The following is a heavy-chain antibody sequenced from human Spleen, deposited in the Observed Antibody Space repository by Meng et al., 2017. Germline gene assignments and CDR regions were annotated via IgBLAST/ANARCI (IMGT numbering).Heavy chain of an antibody. Sequence: SETLSLTCTVSGGSISSYYWSWIRQPPGKGLEWIGYIYYSGSTNYNPSLKSRVTISVDTSKNQFSLKLISVTAADTAVYYCASLLVGATGLGFDYWGQGTLVTVSS. V-gene: IGHV4-59*01. J-gene: IGHJ4*02. CDR3: ASLLVGATGLGFDY. CDR2: IYYSGST. D-gene: IGHD1-26*01. CDR1: GGSISSYY.